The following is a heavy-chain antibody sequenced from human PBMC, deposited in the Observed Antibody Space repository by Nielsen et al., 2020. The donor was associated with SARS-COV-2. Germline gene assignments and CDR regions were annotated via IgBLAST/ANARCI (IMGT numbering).Heavy chain of an antibody. V-gene: IGHV3-30*03. CDR1: GFTFSSYG. D-gene: IGHD3-9*01. CDR3: ATPRSYYDILTGSFDY. Sequence: GGSLRLSCAASGFTFSSYGMHWVRQAPGKGLEWVAVISYDGSNKYYADSVKGRFTISRDNSKNTLYLQMNSLRTEDTAVYYCATPRSYYDILTGSFDYWGQGTLVTVSS. CDR2: ISYDGSNK. J-gene: IGHJ4*02.